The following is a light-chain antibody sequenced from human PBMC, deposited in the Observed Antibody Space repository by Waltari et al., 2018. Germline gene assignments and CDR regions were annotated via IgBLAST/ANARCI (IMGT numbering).Light chain of an antibody. J-gene: IGLJ7*01. CDR2: ENT. Sequence: QSVLTQPPSVSAAPGQRVTISCSAGSPNIGNHYVSVYRQFPGTAPKLLIYENTERPSGIPGRFSGSKSGTSATLDITGLQAGDEADYYCGTWDSSLSGAVFGGGTHLTVL. CDR1: SPNIGNHY. V-gene: IGLV1-51*02. CDR3: GTWDSSLSGAV.